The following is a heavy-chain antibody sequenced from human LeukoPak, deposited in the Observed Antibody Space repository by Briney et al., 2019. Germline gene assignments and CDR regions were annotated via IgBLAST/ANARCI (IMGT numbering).Heavy chain of an antibody. CDR3: ARGEEYGSGTVHFDY. D-gene: IGHD3-10*01. V-gene: IGHV4-4*02. CDR2: VHHSGGT. Sequence: PSGTLSLTCAVSGGSISSSNWWSWVRPPPGKGLEWIGEVHHSGGTNYNPSLKSRVTISADRSNNRFSLSLNSVTAADTAVFYCARGEEYGSGTVHFDYWGQGILVTVSS. CDR1: GGSISSSNW. J-gene: IGHJ4*02.